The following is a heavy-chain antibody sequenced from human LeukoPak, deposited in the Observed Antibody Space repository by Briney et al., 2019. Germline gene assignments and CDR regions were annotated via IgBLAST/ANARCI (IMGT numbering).Heavy chain of an antibody. V-gene: IGHV3-15*06. CDR2: IKSIFDGGTT. CDR3: TTDEKVATANLDY. CDR1: GFTLSNAW. D-gene: IGHD5-12*01. J-gene: IGHJ4*02. Sequence: GGSLRLSCTASGFTLSNAWTTWVRQVPGEGLEWVGRIKSIFDGGTTNYAAPVKGRFTISRDDSKNTLFLQLNSLKTEDTGLYFCTTDEKVATANLDYWGQGTLVTVSS.